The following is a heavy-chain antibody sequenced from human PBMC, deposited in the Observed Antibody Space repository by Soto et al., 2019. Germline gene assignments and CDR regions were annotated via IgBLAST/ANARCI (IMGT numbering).Heavy chain of an antibody. V-gene: IGHV3-13*05. CDR2: LGAARDP. D-gene: IGHD2-15*01. CDR3: ARAYLWRLPRRADYSFAMDV. J-gene: IGHJ6*02. CDR1: GFSFRDYD. Sequence: EVQLVESGGGSVQPGESLRLSCAASGFSFRDYDMHWVRQRKGKGLEWVSALGAARDPYYVGSVKGRFPVSRDNAQNSMFHQMNNLRVYVTAVYFCARAYLWRLPRRADYSFAMDVWGRGTTVSVSS.